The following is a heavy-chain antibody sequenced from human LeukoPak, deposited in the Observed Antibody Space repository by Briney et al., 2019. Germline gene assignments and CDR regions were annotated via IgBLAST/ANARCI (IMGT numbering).Heavy chain of an antibody. CDR2: ISGSGSSI. V-gene: IGHV3-48*03. CDR1: GFTFSTYE. Sequence: PGGSLRLSCTASGFTFSTYEMNWVRQAPGKGLEWISYISGSGSSIFYADSLQGRFTVSRDNAKNTLYLQMNSLRAEDTAVYFCARQGANAAFDYWGQGTLVTVSS. J-gene: IGHJ4*01. D-gene: IGHD4/OR15-4a*01. CDR3: ARQGANAAFDY.